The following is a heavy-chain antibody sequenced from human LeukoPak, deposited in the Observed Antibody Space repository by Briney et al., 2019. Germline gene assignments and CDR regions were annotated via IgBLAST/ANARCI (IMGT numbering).Heavy chain of an antibody. CDR2: IYYSGST. J-gene: IGHJ4*02. V-gene: IGHV4-59*01. CDR3: APLLYCSGGSCSDY. Sequence: SETLSLTCTVSGGSISSYYWSWIRQPPGKGLEWIGYIYYSGSTNYNPSLKSRVTISVDTSKNQFSLKLSSVTAADTAVYYCAPLLYCSGGSCSDYWGQGTLVTVSS. D-gene: IGHD2-15*01. CDR1: GGSISSYY.